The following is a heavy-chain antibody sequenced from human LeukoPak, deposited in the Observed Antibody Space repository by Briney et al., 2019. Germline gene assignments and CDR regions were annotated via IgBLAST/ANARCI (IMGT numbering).Heavy chain of an antibody. CDR1: GYTFTSHA. CDR3: ATSYGPYDLYGMDV. Sequence: ASVKVSCKASGYTFTSHAMHWVRQAPGQRLEWMGWINAGNGNTKYSQKFQGRVTMTRNTSISTAYMELSSLRSEDTAVYYCATSYGPYDLYGMDVWGQGTTVTVSS. J-gene: IGHJ6*02. V-gene: IGHV1-3*01. D-gene: IGHD3-10*01. CDR2: INAGNGNT.